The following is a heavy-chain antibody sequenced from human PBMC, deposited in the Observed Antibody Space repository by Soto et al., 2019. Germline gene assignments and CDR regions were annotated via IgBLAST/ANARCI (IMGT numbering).Heavy chain of an antibody. CDR2: TYYSGST. Sequence: PSETLSLTCTVSGGSISSGGYYWSWLRQHPGKGLEWIGYTYYSGSTYYNPSLKSRVTISVDTSKNQFSLKLSSVTAADTAVYYSARDYSGFARFDHSGQGTLVTVSS. D-gene: IGHD5-12*01. CDR1: GGSISSGGYY. V-gene: IGHV4-31*03. CDR3: ARDYSGFARFDH. J-gene: IGHJ4*02.